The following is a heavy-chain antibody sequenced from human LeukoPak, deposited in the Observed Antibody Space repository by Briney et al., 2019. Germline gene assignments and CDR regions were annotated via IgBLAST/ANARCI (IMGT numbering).Heavy chain of an antibody. CDR2: IYYSGST. CDR1: SGSISSGGYY. V-gene: IGHV4-31*03. J-gene: IGHJ6*02. D-gene: IGHD6-13*01. CDR3: ARRGISPPYYYGMDV. Sequence: SETLSLTCTVSSGSISSGGYYWSWIRQHPGKGLEWIGYIYYSGSTYYNPSLKSRVTISVDTSKNQFSLKLSSVTAADTAVYYCARRGISPPYYYGMDVWGQGTTVTVSS.